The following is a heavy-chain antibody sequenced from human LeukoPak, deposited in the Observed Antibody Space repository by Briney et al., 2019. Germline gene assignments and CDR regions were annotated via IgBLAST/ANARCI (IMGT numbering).Heavy chain of an antibody. CDR1: GGSFSGYY. CDR3: ARVDTAGARNAYYFDY. J-gene: IGHJ4*02. CDR2: IYYSGST. Sequence: PSETLSLTCAVYGGSFSGYYWSWIRQPPGKGLEWIGYIYYSGSTNYNPSLKSRVTISVDTSKNQFSLKLSSVTAADTAVYYCARVDTAGARNAYYFDYWGQGTLVTVSS. V-gene: IGHV4-59*01. D-gene: IGHD5-18*01.